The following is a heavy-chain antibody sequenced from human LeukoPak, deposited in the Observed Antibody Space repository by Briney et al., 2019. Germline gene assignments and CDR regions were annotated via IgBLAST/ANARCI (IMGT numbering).Heavy chain of an antibody. Sequence: GESLKISCKGSGYGFTSYWIGWVRQMAGKGLEWMGIIYPGDFDTRYSPSFQGQVTISADKSITTAYLQWSSLKASDTAIYYCARRMVGTTDAFDIWDQGTMVTVSS. CDR3: ARRMVGTTDAFDI. V-gene: IGHV5-51*01. CDR1: GYGFTSYW. D-gene: IGHD1-1*01. CDR2: IYPGDFDT. J-gene: IGHJ3*02.